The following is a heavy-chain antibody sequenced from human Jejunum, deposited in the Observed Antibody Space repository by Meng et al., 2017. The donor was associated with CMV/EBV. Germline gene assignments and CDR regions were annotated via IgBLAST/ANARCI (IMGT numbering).Heavy chain of an antibody. J-gene: IGHJ4*02. V-gene: IGHV3-23*01. CDR1: GFTFNSQT. CDR3: ATPATSSGWYYFDC. Sequence: GFTFNSQTMTWVRQAPGRGLEWVSSISGGGGTTYYADSVKGRFTISRDNSKNTLYLQMNSLRGEDTALYYCATPATSSGWYYFDCWGQGALVTVSS. CDR2: ISGGGGTT. D-gene: IGHD6-19*01.